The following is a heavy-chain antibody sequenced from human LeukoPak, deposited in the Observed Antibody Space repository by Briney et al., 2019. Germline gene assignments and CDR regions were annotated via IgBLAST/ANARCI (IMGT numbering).Heavy chain of an antibody. CDR3: ARKENVYYYFDY. Sequence: SETLSLTCAVSGYSITSSSWWGWIRQLPGKGLEWIGYIYHSGTTYYNPSLQSRVTMSVDTSKNQFSLKLSSVTAVDTAVYYCARKENVYYYFDYWGQGTLVTVSS. CDR1: GYSITSSSW. J-gene: IGHJ4*02. D-gene: IGHD3-10*01. V-gene: IGHV4-28*01. CDR2: IYHSGTT.